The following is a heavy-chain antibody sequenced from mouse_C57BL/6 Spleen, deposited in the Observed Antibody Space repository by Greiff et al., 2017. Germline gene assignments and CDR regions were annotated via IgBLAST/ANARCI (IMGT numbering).Heavy chain of an antibody. CDR3: ARYGNYDYAMDY. Sequence: VKLQESGAELVKPGASVKLSCKASGYTFTSYWMHWVKQRPGQGLEWIGMIHPTSGSTNYNEKFKSQATLTVDKSTSTAYMQLSSLSSEDSAVYYCARYGNYDYAMDYWGQGTSVTVSS. J-gene: IGHJ4*01. V-gene: IGHV1-64*01. CDR2: IHPTSGST. CDR1: GYTFTSYW. D-gene: IGHD2-10*02.